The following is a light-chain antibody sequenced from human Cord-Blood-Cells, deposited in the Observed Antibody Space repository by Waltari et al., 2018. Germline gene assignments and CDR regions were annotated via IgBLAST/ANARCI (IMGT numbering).Light chain of an antibody. CDR1: SSDVGSYNL. CDR3: CSYAGSSTFEV. V-gene: IGLV2-23*02. Sequence: QSALTQPASVSGSPGQSITISCTGTSSDVGSYNLVSWYQQHPGKAPKLMISEVSKRPSGVSNRFSGSKAGNTASLTISGLQAEDEADYYCCSYAGSSTFEVFGGGTKLTVL. CDR2: EVS. J-gene: IGLJ2*01.